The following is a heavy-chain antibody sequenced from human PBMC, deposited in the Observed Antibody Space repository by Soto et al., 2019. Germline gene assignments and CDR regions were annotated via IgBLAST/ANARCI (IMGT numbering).Heavy chain of an antibody. Sequence: GGSLRLSCAASGFTFSSYSMNWVRQAPGKGLGWVSYISSSSSTIYYADSVKGRFTISRDNAKNSLYLQMNSLRDEDTAVYYCARDRYYYGSGSYLFAFDIWGQGTMVTVSS. J-gene: IGHJ3*02. CDR3: ARDRYYYGSGSYLFAFDI. CDR2: ISSSSSTI. V-gene: IGHV3-48*02. CDR1: GFTFSSYS. D-gene: IGHD3-10*01.